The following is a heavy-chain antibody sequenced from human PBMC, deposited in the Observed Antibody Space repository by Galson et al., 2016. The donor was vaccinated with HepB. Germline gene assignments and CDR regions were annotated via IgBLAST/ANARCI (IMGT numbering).Heavy chain of an antibody. CDR3: ARGFIAAVAWFDP. J-gene: IGHJ5*02. CDR1: GGTFSSYA. Sequence: SCKASGGTFSSYAISWVRQAPGQGLEWMGGIMPIFGTANYAQKFQGRVTITADESTSTAYMELSSLRSEDTAIYYCARGFIAAVAWFDPWGQGTLVTVSS. D-gene: IGHD6-13*01. CDR2: IMPIFGTA. V-gene: IGHV1-69*01.